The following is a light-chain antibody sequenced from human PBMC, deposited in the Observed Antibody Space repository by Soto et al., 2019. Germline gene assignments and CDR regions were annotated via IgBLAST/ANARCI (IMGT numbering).Light chain of an antibody. CDR2: GGS. CDR1: QNLLHSNGRNY. V-gene: IGKV2-28*01. Sequence: IVMTQSPFSLPVTLGEPASMSCRSSQNLLHSNGRNYLDWYLQRPGQSPQLLIYGGSNRASGVPDRFSDSGSGTDFTLKISRVEADDVGIYYCLQALQGPFTFGPGTKLAIK. J-gene: IGKJ3*01. CDR3: LQALQGPFT.